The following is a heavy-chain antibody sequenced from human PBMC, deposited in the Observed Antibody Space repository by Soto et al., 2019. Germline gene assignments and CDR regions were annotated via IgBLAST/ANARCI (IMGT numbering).Heavy chain of an antibody. CDR1: GYSFTSYG. D-gene: IGHD3-22*01. CDR2: ISAKHGNT. J-gene: IGHJ4*02. CDR3: ARARYYYDSSGLDY. Sequence: GSSVKVSCKASGYSFTSYGINWVRQAPGQGLEWMGWISAKHGNTHYAQKLQGRVTMTTDTSTSTAYMELSSLRSEDTAVYYCARARYYYDSSGLDYWGQGTLVTVSS. V-gene: IGHV1-18*01.